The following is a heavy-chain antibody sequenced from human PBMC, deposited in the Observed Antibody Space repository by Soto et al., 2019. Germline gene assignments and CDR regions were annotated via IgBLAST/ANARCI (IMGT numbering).Heavy chain of an antibody. D-gene: IGHD6-19*01. Sequence: GGSLRLSCAASGFTFSSYAMSWVRQAPGKWLEWVSAISGSGGSTYYADSVKGRFTISRDNSKNTLYLQMNSLRAEDTAVYYCAKQVGSKAVAGPSDDYWGQGTLVTVSS. CDR3: AKQVGSKAVAGPSDDY. CDR2: ISGSGGST. V-gene: IGHV3-23*01. CDR1: GFTFSSYA. J-gene: IGHJ4*02.